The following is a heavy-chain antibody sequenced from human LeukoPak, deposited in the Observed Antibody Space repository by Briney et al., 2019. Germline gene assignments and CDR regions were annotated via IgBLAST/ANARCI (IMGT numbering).Heavy chain of an antibody. J-gene: IGHJ4*02. D-gene: IGHD3-22*01. CDR3: ARDRAEDDSSGYIHRDFDF. V-gene: IGHV3-48*04. CDR1: GSTFSSYA. CDR2: ISSSGGNI. Sequence: GGSLRLSCAASGSTFSSYAMCWVRQAPGKGLEWISYISSSGGNIKYADSVQGRFTISRDNAKKSLYLQMNSLRAEDTAVYYCARDRAEDDSSGYIHRDFDFWGQGTLVIVSS.